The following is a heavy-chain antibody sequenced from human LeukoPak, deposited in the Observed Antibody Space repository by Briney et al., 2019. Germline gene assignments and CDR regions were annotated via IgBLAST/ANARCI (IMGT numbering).Heavy chain of an antibody. Sequence: SETLSLTCAVYGGSFSGYYWSWVRQPPGKGLEWIGEINHSGSTNYNPSLKSRVTMSVDTSKNQFSLKLSSVTAADTAVYYCATCPDSSSWYGADYWGQGTLVTVSS. J-gene: IGHJ4*02. V-gene: IGHV4-34*01. CDR1: GGSFSGYY. CDR3: ATCPDSSSWYGADY. CDR2: INHSGST. D-gene: IGHD6-13*01.